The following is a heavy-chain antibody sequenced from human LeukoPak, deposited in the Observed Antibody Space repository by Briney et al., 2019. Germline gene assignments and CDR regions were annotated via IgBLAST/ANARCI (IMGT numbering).Heavy chain of an antibody. CDR2: ISSSSYI. CDR3: ARDGTYYYDSKVSLTRFYGPMDV. D-gene: IGHD3-22*01. CDR1: GFTFSSYS. V-gene: IGHV3-21*01. Sequence: GGSLRLSCAASGFTFSSYSMNWVRQAPGKGLEWVSSISSSSYIYYADSVKGRFTISRDNAKNSLYLQMNSLRAEDTAVYYCARDGTYYYDSKVSLTRFYGPMDVWGKGTTVTVSS. J-gene: IGHJ6*03.